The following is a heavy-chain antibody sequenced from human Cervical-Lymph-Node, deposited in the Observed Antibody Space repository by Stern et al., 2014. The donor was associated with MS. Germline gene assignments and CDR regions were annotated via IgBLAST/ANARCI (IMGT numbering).Heavy chain of an antibody. CDR2: ISSSSNYI. D-gene: IGHD1-14*01. V-gene: IGHV3-21*06. CDR1: GFPFSTYT. J-gene: IGHJ4*02. CDR3: ASAPERAPQYFDY. Sequence: EVQLVQSGGGLVKPGGSLRLSCAASGFPFSTYTINWVRQAPGTGLEWVSSISSSSNYIYYADSVKGRFNISRDNAKNSLYLQMNSLSADDTAVYYCASAPERAPQYFDYWGQGTLVTVSS.